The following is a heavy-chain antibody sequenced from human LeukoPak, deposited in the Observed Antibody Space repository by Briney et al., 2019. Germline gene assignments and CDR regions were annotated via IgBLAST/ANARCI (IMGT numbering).Heavy chain of an antibody. J-gene: IGHJ6*03. CDR3: AKDQVPMDV. CDR1: GFTFSSYG. CDR2: IHYDGSKI. V-gene: IGHV3-30*02. Sequence: GGSLRLSCAASGFTFSSYGMHWVRQAPGKGLEWVAYIHYDGSKIFYTDSVKGRFTISRDNSKYTAYLQMSSLTTDDTGVYYCAKDQVPMDVWGKGTTVTVSS.